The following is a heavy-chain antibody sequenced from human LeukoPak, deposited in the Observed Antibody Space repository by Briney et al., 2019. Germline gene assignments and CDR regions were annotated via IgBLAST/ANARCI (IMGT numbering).Heavy chain of an antibody. J-gene: IGHJ5*02. CDR1: GFTVSSNY. Sequence: PGGSLRLSCAASGFTVSSNYMSWVRQAPGQGLEWVSAISGSVGNTYYADSVKGRFTISRDNSKNTLYLQMNSLRAEDTAVYYCAKGFVVVVSATQSSWFDPWGQGTLVTVSS. CDR3: AKGFVVVVSATQSSWFDP. V-gene: IGHV3-23*01. CDR2: ISGSVGNT. D-gene: IGHD2-15*01.